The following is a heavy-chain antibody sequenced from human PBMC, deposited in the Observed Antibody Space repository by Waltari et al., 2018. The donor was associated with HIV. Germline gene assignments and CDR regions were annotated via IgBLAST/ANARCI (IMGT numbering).Heavy chain of an antibody. CDR1: VGMFPRYS. Sequence: QVRQAQSGAEARSPVSKLKVSCKASVGMFPRYSINWVRPALGQVIWWMGRIVPTNDKPNYAQKFQGRGTITADTATSTAYMKLIGLRSGDTAVYYCATARETMGVDFDYWGQGTLVSVSS. V-gene: IGHV1-69*02. CDR3: ATARETMGVDFDY. CDR2: IVPTNDKP. J-gene: IGHJ4*02. D-gene: IGHD3-16*01.